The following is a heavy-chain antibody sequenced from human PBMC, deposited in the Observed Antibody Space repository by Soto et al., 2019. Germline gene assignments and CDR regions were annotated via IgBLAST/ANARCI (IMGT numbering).Heavy chain of an antibody. V-gene: IGHV1-46*01. CDR2: INPSGGST. J-gene: IGHJ4*02. CDR1: GYTFTSYY. D-gene: IGHD3-22*01. Sequence: VASVKVSCKASGYTFTSYYMHWVRQAPGQGLEWMGIINPSGGSTSYAQKFQGRVTMTRDTSTSTVYMELSSLRSEDTAVYYCARAPNYYDSSGYYYYFDYWGQGTLVTVSS. CDR3: ARAPNYYDSSGYYYYFDY.